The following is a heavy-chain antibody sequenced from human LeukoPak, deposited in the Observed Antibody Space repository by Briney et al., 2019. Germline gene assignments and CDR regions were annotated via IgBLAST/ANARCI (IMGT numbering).Heavy chain of an antibody. CDR2: FDPEDGET. D-gene: IGHD3-10*01. CDR3: ATRSITNHPPPYYYYMDV. Sequence: ASVKLSCKVSGYTLTELSMHWVRQAPGKGLEWMGGFDPEDGETIYAQKFQSRVTMTEDTSTDPAYMELSSLRSEDTAVYYCATRSITNHPPPYYYYMDVWGKGTTVTISS. CDR1: GYTLTELS. J-gene: IGHJ6*03. V-gene: IGHV1-24*01.